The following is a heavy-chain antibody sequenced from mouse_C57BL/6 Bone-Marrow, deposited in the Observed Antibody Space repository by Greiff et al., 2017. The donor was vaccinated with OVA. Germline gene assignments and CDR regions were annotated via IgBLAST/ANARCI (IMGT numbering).Heavy chain of an antibody. D-gene: IGHD1-1*01. CDR3: ARGRVTVGFDY. CDR2: IYPRDGST. Sequence: VQLQQSDAELVKPGASVKISCKVSGYTFTDHTIHWMKQRPEQGLEWIGYIYPRDGSTQYNEKFKGKATLTADKSSSPDYMQLNSLTSEDSAVYYCARGRVTVGFDYWGQGTTLTVSS. CDR1: GYTFTDHT. J-gene: IGHJ2*01. V-gene: IGHV1-78*01.